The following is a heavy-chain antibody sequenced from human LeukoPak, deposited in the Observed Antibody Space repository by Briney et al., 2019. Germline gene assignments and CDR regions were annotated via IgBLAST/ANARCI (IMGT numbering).Heavy chain of an antibody. D-gene: IGHD2-15*01. V-gene: IGHV1-2*04. CDR3: ARGRKLLANSRYGMDV. Sequence: ASVKVSCKASGYTFTGYYTHWVRQAPGQGLEWMGWINPNSGGTNYAQKFQGWVTMTRDTSISTAYMELSRLRSDDTAVYYCARGRKLLANSRYGMDVWGKGTTVTVSS. CDR2: INPNSGGT. J-gene: IGHJ6*04. CDR1: GYTFTGYY.